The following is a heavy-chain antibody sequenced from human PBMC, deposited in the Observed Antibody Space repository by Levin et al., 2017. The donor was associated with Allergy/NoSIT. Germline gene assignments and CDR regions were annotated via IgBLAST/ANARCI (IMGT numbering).Heavy chain of an antibody. CDR2: ISAYNGNT. CDR3: ARLKQWLVDY. J-gene: IGHJ4*02. CDR1: AYRCHSEG. V-gene: IGHV1-18*01. D-gene: IGHD6-19*01. Sequence: ASVKVSCKACAYRCHSEGCEWVRQAPGEGLEWMGWISAYNGNTNYAQKLQGRVTMTTDTSTSTAYMELRSLRSDDTAVYYCARLKQWLVDYWGQGTLVTVSS.